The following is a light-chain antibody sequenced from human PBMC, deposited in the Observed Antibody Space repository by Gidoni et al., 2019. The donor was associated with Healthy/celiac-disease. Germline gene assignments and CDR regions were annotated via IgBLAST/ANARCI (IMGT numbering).Light chain of an antibody. CDR3: CSYAGSSTYV. Sequence: QSALTPPDSGSGSTGQSITLSGTGTSSDVGSYNLVSCYQHTPAKAPKLMSYEVSKRPSGVSNRFSGSKSGNTASLTISALQADDESDYYCCSYAGSSTYVFGTGTKVTVL. CDR2: EVS. CDR1: SSDVGSYNL. J-gene: IGLJ1*01. V-gene: IGLV2-23*02.